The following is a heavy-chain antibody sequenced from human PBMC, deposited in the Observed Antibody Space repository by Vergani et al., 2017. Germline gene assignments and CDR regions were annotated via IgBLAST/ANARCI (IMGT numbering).Heavy chain of an antibody. CDR3: AKAGSVTSGSLQYNDYMDV. Sequence: QVQLAESGGGRVQPGRSLRLPCAASGFSFSSHAIHWVRQAPGKGVEGVAVISNDGSKKYYADPDKGRFTISRDNSKHTLDLQMNSLRTQDTAVYYCAKAGSVTSGSLQYNDYMDVWGKGTKVTVSS. J-gene: IGHJ6*03. CDR2: ISNDGSKK. V-gene: IGHV3-30*18. D-gene: IGHD3-10*01. CDR1: GFSFSSHA.